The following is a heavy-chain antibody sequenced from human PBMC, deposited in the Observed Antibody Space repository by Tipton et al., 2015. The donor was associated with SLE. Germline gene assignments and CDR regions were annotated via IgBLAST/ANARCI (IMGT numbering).Heavy chain of an antibody. Sequence: GSLRLSCTVSGGSISSYYWSWIRQPPGKGLEWIGYIYYSGSTNYNPSLKSRVTISVDTSKNQFSLKLSSVTAADTAVYYCARQPIAAAGTSNYFDYWGQGTLVTVSS. CDR1: GGSISSYY. D-gene: IGHD6-13*01. J-gene: IGHJ4*02. CDR3: ARQPIAAAGTSNYFDY. CDR2: IYYSGST. V-gene: IGHV4-59*08.